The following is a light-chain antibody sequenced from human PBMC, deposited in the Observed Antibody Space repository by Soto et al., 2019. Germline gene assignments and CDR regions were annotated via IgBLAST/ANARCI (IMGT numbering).Light chain of an antibody. CDR1: QSISSW. CDR3: QQYNSYL. CDR2: DAS. V-gene: IGKV1-5*02. Sequence: DIQMTQSPSTLSASVGDRVTIICRASQSISSWLAWYQQKPGKAPKLLIYDASSLQRGVPSRFSGSGSGAESTLTISSLQPDDFATYYCQQYNSYLFGQGTKVDIK. J-gene: IGKJ1*01.